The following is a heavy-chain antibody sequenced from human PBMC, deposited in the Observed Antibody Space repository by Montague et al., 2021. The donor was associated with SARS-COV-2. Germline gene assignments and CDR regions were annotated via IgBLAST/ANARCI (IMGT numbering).Heavy chain of an antibody. J-gene: IGHJ4*02. CDR1: GGSTSGYY. CDR2: VHYTGST. Sequence: SETLSLTCEVSGGSTSGYYWTWIRQSPGKGLEWIGYVHYTGSTKYNPSLKTQVSLSLDTPKNHFSLHLSSVTAADTAIYFCARAQNTCFIANCVNYFDVWGLGALVTVPS. V-gene: IGHV4-59*01. CDR3: ARAQNTCFIANCVNYFDV. D-gene: IGHD1-1*01.